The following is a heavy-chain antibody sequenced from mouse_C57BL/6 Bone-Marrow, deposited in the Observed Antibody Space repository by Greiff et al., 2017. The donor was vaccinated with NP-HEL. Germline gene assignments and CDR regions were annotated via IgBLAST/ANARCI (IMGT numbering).Heavy chain of an antibody. CDR3: ARGGDGYYLAAWFAY. D-gene: IGHD2-3*01. CDR2: IYPRSGNT. J-gene: IGHJ3*01. V-gene: IGHV1-81*01. CDR1: GYTFTSYG. Sequence: VQLQQSGAELARPGASVKLSCKASGYTFTSYGISWVKQRTGQGLEWIGEIYPRSGNTYYNEKFKGKATLTADKSSSTAYMALRSLTSEDSAVYFCARGGDGYYLAAWFAYWGQGTLVTVSA.